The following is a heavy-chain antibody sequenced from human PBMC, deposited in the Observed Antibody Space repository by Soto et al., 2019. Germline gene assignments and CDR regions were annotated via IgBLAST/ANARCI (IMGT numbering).Heavy chain of an antibody. D-gene: IGHD3-22*01. CDR2: MSGSGGIT. J-gene: IGHJ3*02. Sequence: EVHLLESGGALVQPGGSLRLSCAASGFTFSSYAMSWVRQAPGKGLEWVSAMSGSGGITYYADSVKGRFTISRDNSKNTLYLQMNSLRAEDTAVFFCAKDRDYENSGVFDIWGQGTMVTVSS. CDR1: GFTFSSYA. V-gene: IGHV3-23*01. CDR3: AKDRDYENSGVFDI.